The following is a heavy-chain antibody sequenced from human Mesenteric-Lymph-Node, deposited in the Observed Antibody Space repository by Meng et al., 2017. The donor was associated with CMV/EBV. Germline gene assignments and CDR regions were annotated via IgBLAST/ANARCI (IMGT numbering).Heavy chain of an antibody. CDR3: ARTARFGNHFDY. Sequence: LPCAVSGGSFRGYYWSWIRQPPGKGLEWLAEINHRGSTNYNPSLKSRVTVSVDTSKSQFSLNLSSVTAADTAVYYCARTARFGNHFDYWGQGTLVTVSS. CDR2: INHRGST. CDR1: GGSFRGYY. J-gene: IGHJ4*02. D-gene: IGHD1-14*01. V-gene: IGHV4-34*01.